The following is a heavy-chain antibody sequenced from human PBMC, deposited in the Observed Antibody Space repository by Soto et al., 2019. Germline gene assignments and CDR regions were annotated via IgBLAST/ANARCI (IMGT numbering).Heavy chain of an antibody. V-gene: IGHV3-30*18. CDR3: EKDAYYYDILTGYSYFDY. Sequence: QVQLVESGGGVVQPGRSLRLSCAASGFTFSSYGMHWVRQAPGQGLEWLAVISYDGSTKYYADSVKGRFTISRENSKNTLYLHMSSLRAVDTTVYCCEKDAYYYDILTGYSYFDYWGQGTLVTVSS. D-gene: IGHD3-9*01. J-gene: IGHJ4*02. CDR1: GFTFSSYG. CDR2: ISYDGSTK.